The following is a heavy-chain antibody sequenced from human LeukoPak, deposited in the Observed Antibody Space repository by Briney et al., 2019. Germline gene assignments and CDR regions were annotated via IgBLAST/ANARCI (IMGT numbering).Heavy chain of an antibody. V-gene: IGHV1-18*01. Sequence: VASVKVSCKASGYPFTTYGITWVRQAPGQGLEWMGWISTYNGNTNYAQNLQGRVTMTTDTSTSTAYMELRSLRSDDTAVYYCARLITGAPYYFDYWGQGTLVTVSS. CDR3: ARLITGAPYYFDY. CDR1: GYPFTTYG. CDR2: ISTYNGNT. J-gene: IGHJ4*02. D-gene: IGHD1-20*01.